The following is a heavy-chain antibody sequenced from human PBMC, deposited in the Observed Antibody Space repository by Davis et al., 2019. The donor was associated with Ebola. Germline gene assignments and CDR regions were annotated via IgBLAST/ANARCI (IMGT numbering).Heavy chain of an antibody. D-gene: IGHD6-13*01. V-gene: IGHV3-43D*03. CDR3: VKDTGRGTIAAAGTIDY. Sequence: GGPLRPSCPPPGFTSNDYAMHWVRQPPGTGLEWGSLISWDGDSTYYADSVKGRFIISRDNSKNSLYLQMNSLRPEDTALDYCVKDTGRGTIAAAGTIDYWGQGTLVTVSS. CDR1: GFTSNDYA. CDR2: ISWDGDST. J-gene: IGHJ4*02.